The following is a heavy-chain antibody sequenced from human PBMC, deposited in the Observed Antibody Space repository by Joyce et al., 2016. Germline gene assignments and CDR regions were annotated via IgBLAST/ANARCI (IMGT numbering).Heavy chain of an antibody. V-gene: IGHV3-73*02. CDR3: TSRAAAGTMNYFDY. J-gene: IGHJ4*02. Sequence: EVQLVESGGGLVQPGGSLRLSCVASGFTFSGSTLHWVRQASGKGLEWVGRIRNKVNSYAKAYAASVKGRFSITRDDSENTAYLQMNSLKTEDTAVYYCTSRAAAGTMNYFDYWGQGTLVTVSS. D-gene: IGHD6-13*01. CDR2: IRNKVNSYAK. CDR1: GFTFSGST.